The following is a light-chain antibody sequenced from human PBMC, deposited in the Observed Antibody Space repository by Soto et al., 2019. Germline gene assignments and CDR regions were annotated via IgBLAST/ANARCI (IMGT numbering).Light chain of an antibody. J-gene: IGLJ1*01. V-gene: IGLV2-14*01. Sequence: QSVLTQPASVYGSPVQSITTSCTGTSSVIGTYNYVSWYQHHEGKAPKLIIYEVSKRSSGVSNLFSGSKSGSTVSLTISGLKAEDEADYHCTSYTRDTALVFGTGTKVTVL. CDR3: TSYTRDTALV. CDR1: SSVIGTYNY. CDR2: EVS.